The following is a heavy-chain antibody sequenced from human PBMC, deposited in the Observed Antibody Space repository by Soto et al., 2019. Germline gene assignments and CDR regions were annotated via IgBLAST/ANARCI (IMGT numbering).Heavy chain of an antibody. CDR3: ARGPRYCSSTSCFSGVTWFDP. CDR2: ISSYNGNT. Sequence: QVQLVQSGAEVKKPGASVKVSCKASGYTFTSYGISWVRQAPGQGLEWMGWISSYNGNTNYAQKVQGRVTMTTDKSTSTTDMELRSLRSDGTAVYYCARGPRYCSSTSCFSGVTWFDPWGQGTLVTVSS. CDR1: GYTFTSYG. D-gene: IGHD2-2*01. V-gene: IGHV1-18*04. J-gene: IGHJ5*02.